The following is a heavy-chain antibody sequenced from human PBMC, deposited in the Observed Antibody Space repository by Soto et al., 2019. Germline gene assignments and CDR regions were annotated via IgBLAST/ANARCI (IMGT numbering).Heavy chain of an antibody. V-gene: IGHV4-34*01. CDR3: ARVRGHLRLFYYHGMDV. J-gene: IGHJ6*02. Sequence: SETLSLTCAVYGGSFSGYYWSWIRQPPGKGLEWIGEINHSGSTNYNPSLKSRVTISVDTSKNQFSLKLSSVTAADTAVYYCARVRGHLRLFYYHGMDVWGQGTTVTVSS. D-gene: IGHD3-16*01. CDR2: INHSGST. CDR1: GGSFSGYY.